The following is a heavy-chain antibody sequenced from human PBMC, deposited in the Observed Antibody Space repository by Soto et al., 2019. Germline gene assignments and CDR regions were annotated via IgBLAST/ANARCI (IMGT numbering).Heavy chain of an antibody. CDR2: VRNKANSYTT. J-gene: IGHJ4*02. CDR3: CRTRGYSQGWDFDY. D-gene: IGHD5-12*01. Sequence: EVQLVESGGGLVQPGGSLRLSCAASGFTFSDYYMDWVRQAPGKGLEWVGRVRNKANSYTTEYAASVKGRFTISRDDSKNSLYLQMNSLKTEDTALYYCCRTRGYSQGWDFDYWGQGTLVTVSS. V-gene: IGHV3-72*01. CDR1: GFTFSDYY.